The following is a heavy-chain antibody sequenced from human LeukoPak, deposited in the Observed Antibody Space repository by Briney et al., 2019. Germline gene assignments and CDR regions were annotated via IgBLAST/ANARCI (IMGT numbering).Heavy chain of an antibody. CDR3: ARRAGDYSHPYDY. Sequence: PGGSLRLSCAASGFTFSSYSMNWVRQAPGKGLEWVSVIYSGGSTYYADSVKGRFTISRDNSKNTLYLQMNSLRAEDTAVYYCARRAGDYSHPYDYWGQGTLVTVSS. CDR2: IYSGGST. D-gene: IGHD3-22*01. J-gene: IGHJ4*02. CDR1: GFTFSSYS. V-gene: IGHV3-53*01.